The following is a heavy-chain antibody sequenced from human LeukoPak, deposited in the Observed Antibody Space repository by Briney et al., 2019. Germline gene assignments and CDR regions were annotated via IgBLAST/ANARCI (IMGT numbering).Heavy chain of an antibody. Sequence: SETLSLTCTVSGGSISSYYWSWIRQPPGKGLEWIGYIYYSGSTNYNPSLKSRVTISVDTSKNQFSLKLSSVTAADTAVYYCARESRPTIVVVPAASMKGAFDIWGQGTMVTVSS. CDR1: GGSISSYY. D-gene: IGHD2-2*01. V-gene: IGHV4-59*01. CDR2: IYYSGST. CDR3: ARESRPTIVVVPAASMKGAFDI. J-gene: IGHJ3*02.